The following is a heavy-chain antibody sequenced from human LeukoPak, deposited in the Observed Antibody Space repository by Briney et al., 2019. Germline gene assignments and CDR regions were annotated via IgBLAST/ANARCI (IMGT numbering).Heavy chain of an antibody. V-gene: IGHV4-59*08. Sequence: PSETLSLTCTVSGGSMNAYYWTWFRQPPGKGLECIGYIYYSGSTNYNPSLKSRLTISVDTSNNQFSLKLSSVTAADTAVYYCATIAGSSSFWGQGTLVTVSS. D-gene: IGHD6-6*01. CDR1: GGSMNAYY. CDR2: IYYSGST. CDR3: ATIAGSSSF. J-gene: IGHJ4*02.